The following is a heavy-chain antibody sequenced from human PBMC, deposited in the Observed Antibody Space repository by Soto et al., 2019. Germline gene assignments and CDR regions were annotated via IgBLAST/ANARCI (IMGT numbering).Heavy chain of an antibody. J-gene: IGHJ4*02. D-gene: IGHD3-16*02. CDR1: GFTFANAW. V-gene: IGHV3-15*07. CDR3: AKGHEFTDYDYIWGSYPAPLT. Sequence: PGGSLRLSCAASGFTFANAWINWVRQAPGKGLEWVGRIKSKIDGGTTDFAAPVKGRFAISRDDSKNMVYLQMNSLKTEDTAIYYCAKGHEFTDYDYIWGSYPAPLTWGQGTLVTVSS. CDR2: IKSKIDGGTT.